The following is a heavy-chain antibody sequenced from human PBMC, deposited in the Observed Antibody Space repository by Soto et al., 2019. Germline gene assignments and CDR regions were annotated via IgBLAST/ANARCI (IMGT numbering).Heavy chain of an antibody. CDR3: ARVLRPHYYYYYYGMEV. CDR2: ISYDGSNK. D-gene: IGHD1-26*01. J-gene: IGHJ6*02. Sequence: GGSLRLSCAASGFTFSSYAMHWVRQAPGKGLEWVAVISYDGSNKYYADSVKGRFTISRDNSKNTLYLQMNSLRAEDTAVYYCARVLRPHYYYYYYGMEVWGQGTTVTVS. V-gene: IGHV3-30-3*01. CDR1: GFTFSSYA.